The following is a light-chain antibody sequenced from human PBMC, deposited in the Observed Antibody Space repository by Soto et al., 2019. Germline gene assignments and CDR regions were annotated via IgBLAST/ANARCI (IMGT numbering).Light chain of an antibody. CDR2: AAS. J-gene: IGKJ1*01. CDR3: QQYNRWPWT. CDR1: ESVSNN. V-gene: IGKV3-15*01. Sequence: EVVMTQSPATLSVSPGERVTLSCSASESVSNNLAWYQQNPGQAPRLLIHAASSRATGIPARLSGTGAGTEFTLTISSLQSEDFAVYYCQQYNRWPWTFGQGTKVEIK.